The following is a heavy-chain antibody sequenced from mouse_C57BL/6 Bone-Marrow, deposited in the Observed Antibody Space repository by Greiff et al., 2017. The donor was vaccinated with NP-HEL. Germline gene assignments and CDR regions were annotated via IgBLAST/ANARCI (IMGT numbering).Heavy chain of an antibody. Sequence: EVKVVESEGGLVQPGSSMKLSCTASGFTFSDYYMAWVRQVPEKGLEWVANINYDGSSTYYLDSLKSRFIISRDNAKNILYLQMSSLKSEDTATYYCARANYYGSSYVYWYFDVWGTGTTVTVSS. CDR1: GFTFSDYY. J-gene: IGHJ1*03. CDR2: INYDGSST. CDR3: ARANYYGSSYVYWYFDV. D-gene: IGHD1-1*01. V-gene: IGHV5-16*01.